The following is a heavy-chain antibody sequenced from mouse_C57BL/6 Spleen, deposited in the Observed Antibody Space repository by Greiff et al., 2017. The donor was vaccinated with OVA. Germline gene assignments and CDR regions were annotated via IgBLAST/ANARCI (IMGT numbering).Heavy chain of an antibody. CDR3: ARLTGTFAY. V-gene: IGHV1-69*01. CDR1: GYTFTSYW. J-gene: IGHJ3*01. CDR2: IDPSYSYT. Sequence: VQLQQPGAELVMPGASVKLSCKASGYTFTSYWMHWVKQRPGQGLEWIGEIDPSYSYTNYNQKFKGKSTLTVDKSSSTAYMQLSSLTSEDSAVYYCARLTGTFAYWGQGTLVTVSA. D-gene: IGHD4-1*01.